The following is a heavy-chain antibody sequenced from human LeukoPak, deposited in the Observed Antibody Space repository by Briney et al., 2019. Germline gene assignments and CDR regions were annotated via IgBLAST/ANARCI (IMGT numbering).Heavy chain of an antibody. CDR3: ARGARYNWNDFDY. D-gene: IGHD1-20*01. CDR2: INHSGST. V-gene: IGHV4-34*01. J-gene: IGHJ4*02. CDR1: GGSFSGYY. Sequence: SETLSLTCAVYGGSFSGYYWSWIRQPPGKGLEWIGEINHSGSTNYNPSLKSRVTISVDTSKNQFSLKLSSVTAADTAVYYCARGARYNWNDFDYWGQGTLVTVSS.